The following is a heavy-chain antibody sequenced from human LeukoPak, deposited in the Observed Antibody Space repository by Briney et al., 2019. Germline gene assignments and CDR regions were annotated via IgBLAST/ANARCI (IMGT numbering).Heavy chain of an antibody. CDR2: IIPIFGTA. CDR3: AIRNSNGWYY. CDR1: GGTLSSYA. Sequence: ASVNVSCKASGGTLSSYAISWVRQAPGQGLEWRGGIIPIFGTANYAQKVQDRVTITEDESTSTAYMELSSLRSEDTAVDYCAIRNSNGWYYWGQGTLVTVSS. J-gene: IGHJ4*02. V-gene: IGHV1-69*13. D-gene: IGHD6-19*01.